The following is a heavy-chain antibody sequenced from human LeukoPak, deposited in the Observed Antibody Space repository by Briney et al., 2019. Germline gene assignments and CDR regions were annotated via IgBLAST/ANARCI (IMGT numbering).Heavy chain of an antibody. Sequence: GGSLRLSCAASGFTFSSYAMNWVRQAPGRGLEWVSTISNSGGSTYYADSVKGRFTISRDNSKNTLYLQMNSLRAEDTAVYYCARGAWSLDYWGQGTLVTVSS. CDR3: ARGAWSLDY. CDR2: ISNSGGST. D-gene: IGHD2-8*01. J-gene: IGHJ4*02. CDR1: GFTFSSYA. V-gene: IGHV3-23*01.